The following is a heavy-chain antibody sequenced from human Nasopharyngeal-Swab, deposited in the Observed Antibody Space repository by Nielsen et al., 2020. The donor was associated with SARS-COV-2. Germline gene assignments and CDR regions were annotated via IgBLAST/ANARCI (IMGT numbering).Heavy chain of an antibody. V-gene: IGHV4-34*01. J-gene: IGHJ4*02. D-gene: IGHD2-15*01. CDR1: GGSISSYY. Sequence: GSLRLSCTVSGGSISSYYWSWIRQPPGKGLEWIGEINHSGSTNYNPSLKSRVTISVDTSKNQFSLKLSSVTAADTAVYYCARGRAFHRDIVVVVAAKSPFDYWGQGTLVTVSS. CDR3: ARGRAFHRDIVVVVAAKSPFDY. CDR2: INHSGST.